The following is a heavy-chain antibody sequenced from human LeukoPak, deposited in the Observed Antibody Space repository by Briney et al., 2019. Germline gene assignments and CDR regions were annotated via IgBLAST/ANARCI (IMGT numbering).Heavy chain of an antibody. Sequence: GGSLRLSCAASGFTFNTYGMHWVRQAPGKGLEWVSGVSDSGSSTYYADSVKGRFTVSRDNSKKTVYLQMSSLRAEDTAVYYCTGSYYFQTSPLEYWGQGTLVTVSS. V-gene: IGHV3-23*01. J-gene: IGHJ4*02. CDR3: TGSYYFQTSPLEY. D-gene: IGHD1-26*01. CDR1: GFTFNTYG. CDR2: VSDSGSST.